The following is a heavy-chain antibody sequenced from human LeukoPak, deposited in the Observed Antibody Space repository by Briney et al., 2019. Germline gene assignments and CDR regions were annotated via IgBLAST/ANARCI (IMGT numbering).Heavy chain of an antibody. D-gene: IGHD1-26*01. CDR1: GFTFSDYA. V-gene: IGHV3-23*01. CDR2: IRSSGSGGST. J-gene: IGHJ4*02. Sequence: GGSLRLSCAASGFTFSDYAMNWVRQAPGKGLEWVSVIRSSGSGGSTYYADSVKGRFTISRDNSKNTVYLQMNRLRAEDTAVYYCAREGVVIVGANDCWGQGTLVTVSS. CDR3: AREGVVIVGANDC.